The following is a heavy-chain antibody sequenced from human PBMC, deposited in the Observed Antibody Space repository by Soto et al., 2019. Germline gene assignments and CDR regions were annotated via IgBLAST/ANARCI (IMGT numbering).Heavy chain of an antibody. D-gene: IGHD7-27*01. CDR3: ATAPGYWGFAPLDY. CDR1: GLTFKDAW. J-gene: IGHJ4*02. Sequence: EVQLVESGGALVKPGGSLRLSCTVSGLTFKDAWMNWVRQVPGKGLEWVGRIKSQADGGTTDYAVSVKGRFTISRDDSENTLYLQMNSLKIEDKAVYYCATAPGYWGFAPLDYWRQGTLVIVSS. CDR2: IKSQADGGTT. V-gene: IGHV3-15*07.